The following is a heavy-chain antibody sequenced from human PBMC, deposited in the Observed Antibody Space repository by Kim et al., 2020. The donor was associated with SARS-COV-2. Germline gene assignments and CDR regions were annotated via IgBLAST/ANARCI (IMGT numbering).Heavy chain of an antibody. Sequence: TLSLTCTVSGGSISSGDYYWSWVRQPPGKGLEWIGYISYSGSTYYNPSLKRRVTMSIDTSKNQFFLKLSSVTAADTAVYYCAKAPSYYDILTGYYNYYFDYWGQGTLVTVSS. CDR2: ISYSGST. CDR3: AKAPSYYDILTGYYNYYFDY. CDR1: GGSISSGDYY. D-gene: IGHD3-9*01. V-gene: IGHV4-30-4*01. J-gene: IGHJ4*02.